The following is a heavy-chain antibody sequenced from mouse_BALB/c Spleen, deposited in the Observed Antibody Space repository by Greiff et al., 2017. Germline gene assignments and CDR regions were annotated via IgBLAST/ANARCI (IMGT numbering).Heavy chain of an antibody. V-gene: IGHV1-80*01. D-gene: IGHD1-1*01. CDR3: ARGDYYGSSIFAY. Sequence: QVQLQQSGAELVRPGSSVKISCKASGYAFSSYWMNWVKQRPGQGLEWIGQIYPGDGDTNYNGKFKGKATLTADKSSSTAYMQLSSLTSEDSAVYFCARGDYYGSSIFAYWGQGTLVTVSA. CDR1: GYAFSSYW. CDR2: IYPGDGDT. J-gene: IGHJ3*01.